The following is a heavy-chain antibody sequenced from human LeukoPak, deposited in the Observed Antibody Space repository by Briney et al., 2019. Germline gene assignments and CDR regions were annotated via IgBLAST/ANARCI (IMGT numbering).Heavy chain of an antibody. D-gene: IGHD1-26*01. CDR1: GFTFNSYA. J-gene: IGHJ4*03. Sequence: GGSLRLSCAASGFTFNSYAMSWVRQAPGKGLEWVSGISGSGGSTYYADSVKGRFTISRDNSKNTLYLQMNSLRAEDTAVYYCAKDRNSGGYFDYWGQGTLVTVSS. V-gene: IGHV3-23*01. CDR3: AKDRNSGGYFDY. CDR2: ISGSGGST.